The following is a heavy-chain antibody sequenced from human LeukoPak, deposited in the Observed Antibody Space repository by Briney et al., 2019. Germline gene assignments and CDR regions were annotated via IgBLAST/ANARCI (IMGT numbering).Heavy chain of an antibody. CDR3: AKDRGAAAGRAVFDY. Sequence: GGSLRLSCAASGFTFSSYPMSWVRLAPGKGLEWVSAISGSGGSTYYADSVKGRFTISRDNSKNTLYLQMNSLRAEDTAVYYCAKDRGAAAGRAVFDYWGQGTLVTVSS. V-gene: IGHV3-23*01. CDR1: GFTFSSYP. CDR2: ISGSGGST. D-gene: IGHD6-13*01. J-gene: IGHJ4*02.